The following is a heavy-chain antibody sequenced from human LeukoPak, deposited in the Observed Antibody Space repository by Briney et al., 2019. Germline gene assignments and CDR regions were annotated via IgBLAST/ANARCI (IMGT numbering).Heavy chain of an antibody. CDR1: GFTFSSYG. V-gene: IGHV3-30*03. CDR3: ARYKSYSSTTFDY. Sequence: GRSLRLSCAGSGFTFSSYGLHWVRQAPGKGLEWVAIISYDGSNQYYADSVKGRFTISRDNAKNSLYLQMNSLRAEDTAVYYCARYKSYSSTTFDYWGQGTLVTVSS. D-gene: IGHD6-13*01. CDR2: ISYDGSNQ. J-gene: IGHJ4*02.